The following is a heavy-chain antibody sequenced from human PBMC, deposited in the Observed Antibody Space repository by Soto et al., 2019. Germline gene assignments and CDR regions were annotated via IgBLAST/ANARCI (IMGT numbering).Heavy chain of an antibody. CDR3: VKVRGGFYTYYFVY. J-gene: IGHJ4*02. D-gene: IGHD3-10*01. V-gene: IGHV3-23*01. CDR2: ISGSGVSA. CDR1: GFIFSSYA. Sequence: EVQLLESGGGLEQPGGSLRLSCAASGFIFSSYAMNWVRQAPGKGLEWVSGISGSGVSAYYADSVKGRFSISRDNSKNTLYLQMNSLRAEDTAIYYCVKVRGGFYTYYFVYWGQGTLVTVSS.